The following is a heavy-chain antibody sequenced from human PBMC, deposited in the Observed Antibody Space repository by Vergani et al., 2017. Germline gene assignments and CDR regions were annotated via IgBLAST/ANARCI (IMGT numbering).Heavy chain of an antibody. D-gene: IGHD3-16*01. CDR2: IYYSGST. CDR1: GGSISSYY. CDR3: ARAVGGGIWGVWYYYYYMDV. V-gene: IGHV4-59*01. J-gene: IGHJ6*03. Sequence: QVQLQESGPGLVKPSETLSLTCPVSGGSISSYYWSWIRQPPGKGLEWIGYIYYSGSTNYNPSLKSRVTISVDTSKNQFSLKLSSVTAADTAVYYCARAVGGGIWGVWYYYYYMDVWGKGTTVTVSS.